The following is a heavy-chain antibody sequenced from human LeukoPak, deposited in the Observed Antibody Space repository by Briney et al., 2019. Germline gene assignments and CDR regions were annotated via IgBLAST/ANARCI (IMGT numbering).Heavy chain of an antibody. Sequence: PGGSLRLSCAASGFTFSSYWMSWVRQAPGKGLEWVSAISGSGGSTYYADSVKGRFTISRDNSKNTLYLQMNSLRAEDTAVYYCAKDRGDSSGYYYRVGYFDYWGQGTLVTVSS. CDR3: AKDRGDSSGYYYRVGYFDY. J-gene: IGHJ4*02. CDR2: ISGSGGST. V-gene: IGHV3-23*01. D-gene: IGHD3-22*01. CDR1: GFTFSSYW.